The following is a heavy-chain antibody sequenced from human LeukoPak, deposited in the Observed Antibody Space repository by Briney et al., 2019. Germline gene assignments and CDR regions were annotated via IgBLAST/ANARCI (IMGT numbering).Heavy chain of an antibody. J-gene: IGHJ4*02. Sequence: ASVKVSCKASGYAFSAYYMHWVGQAPGQGLAWMGWLNPQTGDKTFAQKFQGRVTFTRDTSISTAYIAMSRLRSDDTAVFYCARGSRYHDWLSPLDSWGQGTLVTVSS. CDR2: LNPQTGDK. V-gene: IGHV1-2*02. CDR1: GYAFSAYY. D-gene: IGHD3-9*01. CDR3: ARGSRYHDWLSPLDS.